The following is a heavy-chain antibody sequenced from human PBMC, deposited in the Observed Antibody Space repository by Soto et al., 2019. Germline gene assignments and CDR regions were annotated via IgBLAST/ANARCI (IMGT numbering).Heavy chain of an antibody. D-gene: IGHD3-22*01. V-gene: IGHV4-59*04. J-gene: IGHJ1*01. CDR3: FVLLGYSSPW. CDR1: GGSIKTFS. CDR2: IYYNGDS. Sequence: PSETLSLTCTVSGGSIKTFSWGWIRQPPGKGLVWIGSIYYNGDSYYNPSLRSRVALSVDTSKNQFSLRLNSVTVADTAVYFCFVLLGYSSPWWGQGTLVTVSS.